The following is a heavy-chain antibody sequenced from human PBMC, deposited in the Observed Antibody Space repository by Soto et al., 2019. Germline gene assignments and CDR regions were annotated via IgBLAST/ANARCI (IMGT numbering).Heavy chain of an antibody. V-gene: IGHV5-10-1*01. J-gene: IGHJ6*02. CDR3: ARQRGSGSSWYVGYYGMDV. CDR2: IDPSDSYT. CDR1: GYSFTIYW. Sequence: GESLKISCKGSGYSFTIYWISWVRQMPGKGLEWMGRIDPSDSYTNYSPSFQGHVTISADKSISTAYLQWSSLKASDTAMYYCARQRGSGSSWYVGYYGMDVWGQGTTVTVSS. D-gene: IGHD6-13*01.